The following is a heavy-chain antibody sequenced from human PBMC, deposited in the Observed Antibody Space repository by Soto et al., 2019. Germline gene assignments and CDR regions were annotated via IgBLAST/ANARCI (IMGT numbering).Heavy chain of an antibody. D-gene: IGHD2-2*02. CDR3: ARDEAMVPAAIPGDY. V-gene: IGHV3-30-3*01. J-gene: IGHJ4*02. CDR1: GFTFSSYA. Sequence: PGGSLRLSCAASGFTFSSYAMHWVRQAPGKGLEWVAVISYDGSNKYYADSVKGRFTISRDNSKNTLYLQMNSMRAEDTAVYYCARDEAMVPAAIPGDYWGQRTLVTVSS. CDR2: ISYDGSNK.